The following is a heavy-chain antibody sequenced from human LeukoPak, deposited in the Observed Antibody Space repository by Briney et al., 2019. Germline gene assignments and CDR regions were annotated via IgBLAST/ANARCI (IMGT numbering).Heavy chain of an antibody. CDR1: GFTFSRFE. Sequence: GGSLRLSCVASGFTFSRFEMNWVRQAPGKGLEWVSYISGSGSSIYYADSVKGRFTISRDNAKNSLYLQMNSLRAEDTAVYYAWFGDYYYYYGMDVWGQGTTVTVSS. V-gene: IGHV3-48*03. CDR3: WFGDYYYYYGMDV. D-gene: IGHD3-10*01. CDR2: ISGSGSSI. J-gene: IGHJ6*02.